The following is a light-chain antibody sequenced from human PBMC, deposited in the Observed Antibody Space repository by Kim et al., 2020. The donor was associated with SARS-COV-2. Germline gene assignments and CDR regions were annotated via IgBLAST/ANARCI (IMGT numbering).Light chain of an antibody. J-gene: IGKJ2*01. CDR1: QSISTY. CDR3: QQGYST. Sequence: DIQMTQSPSSLSASVGDRVTITCRASQSISTYLNWYQQKPGKAPKLLIYGASNLPSGVPSWFSGSGSGTDFTLTISTLQPEDFGTYYCQQGYSTFGQGTKVDIK. V-gene: IGKV1-39*01. CDR2: GAS.